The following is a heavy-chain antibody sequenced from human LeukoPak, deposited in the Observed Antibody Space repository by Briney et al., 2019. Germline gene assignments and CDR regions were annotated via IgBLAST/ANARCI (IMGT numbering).Heavy chain of an antibody. CDR1: GFTFSDYY. D-gene: IGHD6-13*01. CDR2: ISGSGDST. Sequence: PGGSLRLSCAASGFTFSDYYMSWIRQAPGKGLEWVSAISGSGDSTYYGDSVKGRFTISRDNSKNTLYLQINSLRAEDTAVYYCAKTRPLDSSSWSHGDYWGQGTLVTVSS. J-gene: IGHJ4*02. V-gene: IGHV3-23*01. CDR3: AKTRPLDSSSWSHGDY.